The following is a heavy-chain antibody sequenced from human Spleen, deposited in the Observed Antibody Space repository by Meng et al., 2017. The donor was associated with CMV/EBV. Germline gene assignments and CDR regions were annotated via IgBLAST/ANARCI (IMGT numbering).Heavy chain of an antibody. J-gene: IGHJ4*02. D-gene: IGHD3-3*01. CDR1: GFTFSSYA. CDR3: ARASIFGVVYFDY. Sequence: LSLTCAASGFTFSSYAMHWVRQAPGKGMEWVAVISYDGSNKYYADSVKGRFTISRDNSKNTLYLQMYSLRVEDTAVYYCARASIFGVVYFDYWGQRSLVTVSS. V-gene: IGHV3-30-3*01. CDR2: ISYDGSNK.